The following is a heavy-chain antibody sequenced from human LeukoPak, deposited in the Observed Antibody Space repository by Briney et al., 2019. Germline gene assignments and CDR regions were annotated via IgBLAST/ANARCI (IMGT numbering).Heavy chain of an antibody. CDR2: ISSSSSYI. D-gene: IGHD3-10*01. J-gene: IGHJ4*02. CDR1: GFTFSSYG. CDR3: ARAGITMVRGVITH. V-gene: IGHV3-21*01. Sequence: GGSLRLSCAASGFTFSSYGMNWVRQAPGKGLEWVSSISSSSSYIYYADSVKGRFTISRDNAKNSLYLQMNSLRAQDTAVYYCARAGITMVRGVITHWGQGTLVTVSS.